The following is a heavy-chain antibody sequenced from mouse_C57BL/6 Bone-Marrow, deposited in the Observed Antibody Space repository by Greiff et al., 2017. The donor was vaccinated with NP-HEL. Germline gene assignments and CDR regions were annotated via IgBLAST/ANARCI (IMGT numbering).Heavy chain of an antibody. Sequence: VQLQQSGAELVRPGASVKLSCTASGFNIKDDYMHWVKQRPEQGLEWIGWIDPENGDTEYAPKFQGKATITADTSSNTAYLQLSSLTSEDTAVYYCTTYYGRDWGQGTLVTVSA. CDR1: GFNIKDDY. J-gene: IGHJ3*01. D-gene: IGHD1-1*01. V-gene: IGHV14-4*01. CDR2: IDPENGDT. CDR3: TTYYGRD.